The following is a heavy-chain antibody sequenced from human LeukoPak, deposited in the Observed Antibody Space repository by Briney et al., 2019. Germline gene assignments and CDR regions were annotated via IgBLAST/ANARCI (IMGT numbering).Heavy chain of an antibody. CDR2: INHSGST. CDR3: ARMGLYAPYHASYRGWFDP. CDR1: GGSFSGYY. J-gene: IGHJ5*02. V-gene: IGHV4-34*01. D-gene: IGHD2-2*01. Sequence: PSETLSLTCTVYGGSFSGYYWSWIRQPPGKGLEWIGEINHSGSTNYNPSLKSRVTISVDTSKNQFSLKLSSVTAADTAVYYCARMGLYAPYHASYRGWFDPWGQGTLVTVSS.